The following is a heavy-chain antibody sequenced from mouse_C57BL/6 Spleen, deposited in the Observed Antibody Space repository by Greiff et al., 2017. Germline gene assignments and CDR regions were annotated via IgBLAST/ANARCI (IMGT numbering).Heavy chain of an antibody. Sequence: VKLVESEGGLVQPGSSMKLSCTASGFTFSDYYMAWVRQVPEKGLEWVANINYDGSSTYYLDSLKSRFIISRDNAKNILYLQMSSLTSEDTATSYCARNYYGINFGYFDYWGQGTTLTVSS. CDR3: ARNYYGINFGYFDY. V-gene: IGHV5-16*01. J-gene: IGHJ2*01. CDR2: INYDGSST. CDR1: GFTFSDYY. D-gene: IGHD1-1*01.